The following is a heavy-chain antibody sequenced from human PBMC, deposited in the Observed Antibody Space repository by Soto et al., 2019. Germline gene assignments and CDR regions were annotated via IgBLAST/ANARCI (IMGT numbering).Heavy chain of an antibody. CDR1: GLSFSRTH. CDR2: IYSGGST. J-gene: IGHJ4*02. D-gene: IGHD6-6*01. CDR3: ARAREPEYSSSIFFDY. Sequence: XGCLRLSCAVCGLSFSRTHMSGVRQAPGKGLQWVSVIYSGGSTYYANAVKGRFTISRDISENTVYLELDKLTVDDTAVYYCARAREPEYSSSIFFDYRGRGTLVTVSS. V-gene: IGHV3-53*01.